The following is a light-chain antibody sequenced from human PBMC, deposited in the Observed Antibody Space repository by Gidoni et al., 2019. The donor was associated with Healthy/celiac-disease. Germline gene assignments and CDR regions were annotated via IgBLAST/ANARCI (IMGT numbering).Light chain of an antibody. CDR1: QNIRNY. V-gene: IGKV1-39*01. J-gene: IGKJ4*01. CDR3: QQTYSAPLT. Sequence: DIQMTQSPSSLSVSVGDRVTITCRTSQNIRNYLSWYQQKPGKAPELLIYAASSLQSGVPSRFSGSGSGTDFTLTISSLQPEDFATYYCQQTYSAPLTFGGGTKVEIK. CDR2: AAS.